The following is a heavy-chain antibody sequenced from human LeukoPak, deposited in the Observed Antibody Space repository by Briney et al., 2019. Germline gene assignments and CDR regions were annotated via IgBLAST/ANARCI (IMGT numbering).Heavy chain of an antibody. J-gene: IGHJ4*02. CDR2: ISTYNGNT. D-gene: IGHD5-12*01. CDR3: ARESTTIVATIGFDY. CDR1: GYTFTKYG. Sequence: GASVKVSCKASGYTFTKYGITWVRQAPGQGLEWMGWISTYNGNTNYAQKLQGRVTMTTDTSTSTAYMELRSLRSDDTAVYYCARESTTIVATIGFDYWGQGTLVTVSS. V-gene: IGHV1-18*01.